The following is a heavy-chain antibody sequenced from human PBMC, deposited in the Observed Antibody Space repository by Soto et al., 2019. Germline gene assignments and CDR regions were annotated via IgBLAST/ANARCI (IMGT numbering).Heavy chain of an antibody. CDR1: GGSITSGGYS. CDR3: ARQDRSGWTYFFDS. V-gene: IGHV4-30-2*01. Sequence: SETLSLTFTVSGGSITSGGYSWTWIRQPPGKGLEWIGYVFHSGFTYCNPSLHSRVTLSMDTSKNQFTLNLNSVTAADTAVYYCARQDRSGWTYFFDSWSHGTLVTVSS. D-gene: IGHD6-25*01. J-gene: IGHJ4*01. CDR2: VFHSGFT.